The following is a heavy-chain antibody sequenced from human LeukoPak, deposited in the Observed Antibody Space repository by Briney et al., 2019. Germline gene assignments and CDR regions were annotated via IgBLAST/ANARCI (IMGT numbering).Heavy chain of an antibody. CDR1: GYSISSGYY. Sequence: SETLSLTCTVSGYSISSGYYWGWIRQPPGKGLEWIGSIYHSGSTYYNPSLKSRVTISVDTSKNQFSLKLSSVTAADTAVYYCARAVAAAGTTQSNYYMDVWGKGTTVTVSS. D-gene: IGHD6-13*01. CDR2: IYHSGST. V-gene: IGHV4-38-2*02. J-gene: IGHJ6*03. CDR3: ARAVAAAGTTQSNYYMDV.